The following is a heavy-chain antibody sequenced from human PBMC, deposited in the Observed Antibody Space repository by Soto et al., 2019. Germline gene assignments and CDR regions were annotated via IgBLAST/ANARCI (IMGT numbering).Heavy chain of an antibody. CDR2: IIPIFGTA. V-gene: IGHV1-69*13. CDR1: GCTFSSYA. J-gene: IGHJ6*02. Sequence: EASVKVSCKASGCTFSSYAISWVRQAPGQGLEWMGGIIPIFGTANYAQKFQGRVTITADESTSTAYMELSSLRSEDTAVYYCAREADYGSGSYYNYYYGMDVWGQGTTVTVSS. CDR3: AREADYGSGSYYNYYYGMDV. D-gene: IGHD3-10*01.